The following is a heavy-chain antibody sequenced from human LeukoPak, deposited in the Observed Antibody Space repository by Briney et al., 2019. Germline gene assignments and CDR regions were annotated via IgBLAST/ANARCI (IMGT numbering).Heavy chain of an antibody. J-gene: IGHJ4*02. CDR3: VREDTPATANY. V-gene: IGHV3-23*01. D-gene: IGHD2-21*02. Sequence: GGSLRLSCAASGFTFSNAWMNWVRQTPGKGLEWVSAISGGGAITYYADSVTGRFTISRDNSKDTLFLQMHSLRPGDTAVYYCVREDTPATANYWGQGTLVTISS. CDR1: GFTFSNAW. CDR2: ISGGGAIT.